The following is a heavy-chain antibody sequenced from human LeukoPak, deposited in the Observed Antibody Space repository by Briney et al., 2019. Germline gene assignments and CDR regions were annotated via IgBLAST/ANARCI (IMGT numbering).Heavy chain of an antibody. V-gene: IGHV4-59*12. CDR1: GGSIGSFY. J-gene: IGHJ4*02. D-gene: IGHD6-19*01. CDR3: ARAIAVAASYYFDY. Sequence: SETLSLTCTVSGGSIGSFYWNWIRQPPGKGLEWIGCIFYSGNTNYNPSLKSRAIISVDTSKNQFSLKLSSVTAADTAVYYCARAIAVAASYYFDYWGQGTLVTVSS. CDR2: IFYSGNT.